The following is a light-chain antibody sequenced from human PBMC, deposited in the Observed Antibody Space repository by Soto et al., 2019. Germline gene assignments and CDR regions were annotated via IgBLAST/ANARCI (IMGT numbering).Light chain of an antibody. CDR3: QQHSHWPSWT. CDR2: AAS. J-gene: IGKJ1*01. CDR1: QNVRTF. Sequence: EVVLTQSPATLSLSPGERATLSCRASQNVRTFLDWYQQKPGQALRLLIYAASNRATGIPDRFSGSGSGTDFTLTISSLEPEDFAVYYCQQHSHWPSWTFGQGTRVEIQ. V-gene: IGKV3-11*01.